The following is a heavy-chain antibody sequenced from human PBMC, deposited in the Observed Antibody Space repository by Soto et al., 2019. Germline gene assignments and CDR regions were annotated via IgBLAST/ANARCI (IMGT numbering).Heavy chain of an antibody. CDR1: GFTFSSYA. V-gene: IGHV3-30-3*01. D-gene: IGHD1-26*01. CDR2: ISYDGSNK. J-gene: IGHJ3*02. CDR3: ARERGVGATILIAAFDI. Sequence: GGSLRLSCAASGFTFSSYAMHWVRQAPGKGLEWVAVISYDGSNKYYADSVKGRFTISRDNSKNTLYLQMNSLRAEDTAVYYCARERGVGATILIAAFDIWGQGTMVTVSS.